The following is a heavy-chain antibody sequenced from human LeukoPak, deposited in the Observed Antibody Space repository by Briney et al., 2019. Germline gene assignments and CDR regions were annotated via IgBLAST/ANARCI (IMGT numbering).Heavy chain of an antibody. J-gene: IGHJ4*02. CDR1: GYTFTGYY. Sequence: ASVKVSCKASGYTFTGYYMHWVRQVPGQGLEWMGRINPNSGGTNYAQKFQGRVTMTRDTSISTAYMELSRLRSDDTAVYYCARGARIAAAGKYYFDYWGQGTLVTVSS. CDR2: INPNSGGT. D-gene: IGHD6-13*01. V-gene: IGHV1-2*06. CDR3: ARGARIAAAGKYYFDY.